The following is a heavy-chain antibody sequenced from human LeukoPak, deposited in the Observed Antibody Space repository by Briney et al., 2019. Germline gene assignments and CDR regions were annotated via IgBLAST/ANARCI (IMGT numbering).Heavy chain of an antibody. Sequence: GGSLRLSCTASGFTSGDYAMSWVRQAPGKGLEWVSGISTSGGSSSYADSVKGRFTISRDNPRNTLYMQMNSLRAEDTALYYCAIMHPYYDGSGYWVQWGQGTPVTVSS. CDR2: ISTSGGSS. D-gene: IGHD3-22*01. V-gene: IGHV3-23*01. CDR1: GFTSGDYA. J-gene: IGHJ4*02. CDR3: AIMHPYYDGSGYWVQ.